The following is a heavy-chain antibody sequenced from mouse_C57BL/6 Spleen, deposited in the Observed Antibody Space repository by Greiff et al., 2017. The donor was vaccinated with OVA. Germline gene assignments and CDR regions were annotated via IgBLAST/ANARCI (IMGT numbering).Heavy chain of an antibody. CDR3: AIYSNYSWFAY. D-gene: IGHD2-5*01. J-gene: IGHJ3*01. CDR1: GYTFTDYN. V-gene: IGHV1-18*01. Sequence: EVKLVESGPELVKPGASVKIPCKASGYTFTDYNMDWVKQSHGKSLEWIGDINPNNGGTIYNQKFKGKATLTVDKSSGTAYMELRSLTSEDTAVYYCAIYSNYSWFAYWGQGTLVTVSA. CDR2: INPNNGGT.